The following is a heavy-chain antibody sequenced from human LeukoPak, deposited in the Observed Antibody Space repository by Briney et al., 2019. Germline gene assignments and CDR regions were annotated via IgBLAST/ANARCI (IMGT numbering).Heavy chain of an antibody. V-gene: IGHV4-39*01. CDR3: ARNVSRGEPGGAFDI. CDR1: GGAISGRRDY. CDR2: IYYSGST. Sequence: SETLSLTCSVSGGAISGRRDYWGWIRQPPGKGLEWIASIYYSGSTHYNPSLKSRVTISVETSRNQFSLELRSATAADSAMYYCARNVSRGEPGGAFDIWGQGTMVTVTS. D-gene: IGHD5-24*01. J-gene: IGHJ3*02.